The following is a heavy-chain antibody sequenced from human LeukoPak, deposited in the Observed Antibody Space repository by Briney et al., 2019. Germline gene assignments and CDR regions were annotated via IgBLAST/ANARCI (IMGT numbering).Heavy chain of an antibody. V-gene: IGHV3-21*01. CDR3: ARGVVVVPAAFLPSYYYYMDV. CDR1: GFTFSSYS. CDR2: ISSSSSYI. Sequence: GGSLRLSCAASGFTFSSYSMNWVRQAPGKGLEWVSSISSSSSYIYYADSVKGRFTISRDNAKNSLYLQMNSLRAEDTAVYYCARGVVVVPAAFLPSYYYYMDVWGKGTTVTVSS. D-gene: IGHD2-2*01. J-gene: IGHJ6*03.